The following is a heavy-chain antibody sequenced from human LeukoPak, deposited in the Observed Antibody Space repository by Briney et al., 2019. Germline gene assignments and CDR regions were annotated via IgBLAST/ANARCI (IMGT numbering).Heavy chain of an antibody. V-gene: IGHV1-2*06. Sequence: ASVKVSCKASGYTFTGYYMHWVRQAPGQGLEWMGRINPNSGGANYAQKFQDRVTVTRDTSISTAYMELSRLRSDDTAVYYCARARSANLVLLDYWGQGTLVTVSS. CDR2: INPNSGGA. J-gene: IGHJ4*02. CDR3: ARARSANLVLLDY. CDR1: GYTFTGYY. D-gene: IGHD1-14*01.